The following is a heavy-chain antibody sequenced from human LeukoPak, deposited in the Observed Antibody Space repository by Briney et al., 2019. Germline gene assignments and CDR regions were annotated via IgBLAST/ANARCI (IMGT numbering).Heavy chain of an antibody. CDR3: TTDARGAYCGGDCYSNEY. CDR1: GFTFSNAW. Sequence: GGSLRLSCAASGFTFSNAWMSWVRQAPGKGLEWVGRIKSKTDGGTTDYAAPVKGRFTISRDDSKNTLYLQMNSLKTEDTAVYYCTTDARGAYCGGDCYSNEYWGQGTLVTVSS. D-gene: IGHD2-21*02. CDR2: IKSKTDGGTT. V-gene: IGHV3-15*01. J-gene: IGHJ4*02.